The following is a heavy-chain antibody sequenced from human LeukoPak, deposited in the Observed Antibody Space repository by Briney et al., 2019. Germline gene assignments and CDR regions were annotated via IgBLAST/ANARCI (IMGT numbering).Heavy chain of an antibody. J-gene: IGHJ4*02. CDR1: GYTFTSYD. V-gene: IGHV1-8*03. Sequence: ASVKVSCKASGYTFTSYDINWVRQASGQGLEWMGWMNPNGGNTGYAQKFQGRVTITRNTSISTAYMELSSLRSEDTAVYYCARMVEPASGDYWGQGTLVTVSS. CDR3: ARMVEPASGDY. D-gene: IGHD2-2*01. CDR2: MNPNGGNT.